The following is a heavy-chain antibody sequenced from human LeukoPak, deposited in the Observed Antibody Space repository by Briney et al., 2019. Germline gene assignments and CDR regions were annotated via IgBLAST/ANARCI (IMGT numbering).Heavy chain of an antibody. CDR1: GFTFSDYY. J-gene: IGHJ4*02. CDR3: SRVSQGALGGGYFDY. V-gene: IGHV3-11*05. D-gene: IGHD1-26*01. Sequence: GGSLRLSCAASGFTFSDYYMSWIRQAPGKGLEWVSYISSSSSYTNYADSVNGRCTVSRDNAKNSLYLQMNSLRAEDTAGYYCSRVSQGALGGGYFDYWGQGTLVTVSS. CDR2: ISSSSSYT.